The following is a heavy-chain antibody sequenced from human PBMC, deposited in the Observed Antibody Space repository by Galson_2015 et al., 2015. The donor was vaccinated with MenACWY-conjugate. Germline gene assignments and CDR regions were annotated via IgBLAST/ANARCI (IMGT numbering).Heavy chain of an antibody. CDR1: GDSISPFH. Sequence: ETLSLTCTVSGDSISPFHWSWVRHPPGRGLDWIGFIYYTGGANYNPSLKSRVTISIDTSKNQFSLELTSVTAADTAFYYCARHAAFTSAWPPWYFDLWGPGTLVTVSS. CDR2: IYYTGGA. J-gene: IGHJ2*01. D-gene: IGHD2-2*01. CDR3: ARHAAFTSAWPPWYFDL. V-gene: IGHV4-59*08.